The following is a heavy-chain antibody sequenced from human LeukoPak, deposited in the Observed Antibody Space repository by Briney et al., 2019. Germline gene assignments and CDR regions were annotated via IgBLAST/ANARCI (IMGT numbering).Heavy chain of an antibody. CDR2: ISSSSSYI. CDR3: ARDSSSGWFVDY. J-gene: IGHJ4*02. CDR1: GFTFSSYS. V-gene: IGHV3-21*01. D-gene: IGHD6-19*01. Sequence: PGGSLRLSCAASGFTFSSYSMNWVRQAPGKGLEWVSSISSSSSYIYYADSVKGRFTISRDNAKNSLYLQMNSLRAEDTAVYYCARDSSSGWFVDYWGQGTLVTVSS.